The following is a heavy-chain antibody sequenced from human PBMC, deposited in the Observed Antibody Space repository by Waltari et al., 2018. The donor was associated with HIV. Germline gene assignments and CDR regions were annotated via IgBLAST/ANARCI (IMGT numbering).Heavy chain of an antibody. Sequence: QVQLVQSGAEVKKPGSSVKVSCKASGGTFSSYAISWVRQAPGQGLGWMGGIIPIFGTTNYAQKFQGRVTITADKSTSTAYMELSSLRSEDTAVYYCAGRFSSVLTGDIFKNNWFDPWGQGTLVTVSS. D-gene: IGHD3-9*01. J-gene: IGHJ5*02. CDR2: IIPIFGTT. V-gene: IGHV1-69*06. CDR1: GGTFSSYA. CDR3: AGRFSSVLTGDIFKNNWFDP.